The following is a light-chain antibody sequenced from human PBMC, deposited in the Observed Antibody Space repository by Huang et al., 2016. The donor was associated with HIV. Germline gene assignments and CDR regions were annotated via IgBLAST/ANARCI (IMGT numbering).Light chain of an antibody. Sequence: EIVLTQSPATLSLSPGERATLSCRASQSISSYLAWYQQKPGHAPRLLIYEASNSATGIPARFSGSGSGTDFTLTSSGLGPEDCAVYYCQQRSNWPPLTFGGGTKVEIK. CDR3: QQRSNWPPLT. CDR2: EAS. V-gene: IGKV3-11*01. J-gene: IGKJ4*01. CDR1: QSISSY.